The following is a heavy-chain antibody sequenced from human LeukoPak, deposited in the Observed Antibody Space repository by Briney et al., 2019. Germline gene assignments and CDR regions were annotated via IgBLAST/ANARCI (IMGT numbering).Heavy chain of an antibody. CDR1: GFTFNFYG. J-gene: IGHJ4*02. Sequence: GGSLRLSCAASGFTFNFYGMHWVRQAPGKGLEWVTFIQYDGSNKFYVDSVKGRFTISRDNAKNSLYLQMNSLRAEDTAVYYCTRAVGYSTSVAVGYWGQGTLVTVSS. D-gene: IGHD6-6*01. CDR2: IQYDGSNK. V-gene: IGHV3-30*02. CDR3: TRAVGYSTSVAVGY.